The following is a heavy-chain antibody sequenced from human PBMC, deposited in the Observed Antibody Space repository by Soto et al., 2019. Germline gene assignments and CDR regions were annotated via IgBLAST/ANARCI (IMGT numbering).Heavy chain of an antibody. CDR1: GFTFSNYA. CDR2: ISAGGDRP. D-gene: IGHD3-22*01. J-gene: IGHJ4*02. Sequence: EVQLSQSGGGLVQPGGSLRLSCAASGFTFSNYAINWVRQAPGRGLEWVSLISAGGDRPHYADSVKGRFTVSRDNPKNTVFLQMSGLTAEDTAINHCAIDFPAPSAAFTTPLIPNDYWGQGTLVTVSS. CDR3: AIDFPAPSAAFTTPLIPNDY. V-gene: IGHV3-23*01.